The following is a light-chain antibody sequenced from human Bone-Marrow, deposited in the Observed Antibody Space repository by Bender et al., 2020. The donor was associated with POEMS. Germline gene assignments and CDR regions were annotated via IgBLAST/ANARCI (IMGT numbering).Light chain of an antibody. CDR2: SNN. J-gene: IGLJ3*02. Sequence: QSVLTQPPSASGTPGQMVTISCSGSSSNIGSNPVTWYQQLPGTAPKLLIYSNNQRPSWVPDRFSGSKSGTSASLAISDIQSEDEGDYYCSSWDDSLSGWVFGGGTKLTVL. CDR1: SSNIGSNP. V-gene: IGLV1-44*01. CDR3: SSWDDSLSGWV.